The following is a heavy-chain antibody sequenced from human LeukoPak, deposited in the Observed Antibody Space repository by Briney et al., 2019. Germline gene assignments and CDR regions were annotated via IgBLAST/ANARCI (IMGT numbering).Heavy chain of an antibody. V-gene: IGHV4-34*01. J-gene: IGHJ4*02. Sequence: SETLSLTCAVYGGSFSGHYWSWIRQPPGEGLEWIGEINHIGTTAYNPSLKSRVTVSEDTSKNQFSLKLSSVTATDTAVYYCARTPTALVRGGYYFDNWGQGTLVTVSS. CDR1: GGSFSGHY. CDR2: INHIGTT. D-gene: IGHD6-6*01. CDR3: ARTPTALVRGGYYFDN.